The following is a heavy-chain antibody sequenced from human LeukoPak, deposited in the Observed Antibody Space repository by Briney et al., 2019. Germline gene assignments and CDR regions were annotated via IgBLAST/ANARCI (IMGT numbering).Heavy chain of an antibody. J-gene: IGHJ4*02. Sequence: SETLSLTCTVSGDSISSYYWNWIRQPPGKGLEWIGYITYSGRTDHNPPLKSRVTISVDASKNQLSLKLTSVTAADTAVYYCVRHTTSGWYQVVYWGQGTLVTVSS. CDR1: GDSISSYY. CDR2: ITYSGRT. D-gene: IGHD6-19*01. V-gene: IGHV4-59*01. CDR3: VRHTTSGWYQVVY.